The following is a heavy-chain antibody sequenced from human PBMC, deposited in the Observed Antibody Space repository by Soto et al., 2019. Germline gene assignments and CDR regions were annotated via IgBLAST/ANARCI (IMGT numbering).Heavy chain of an antibody. CDR2: ISYDGSNK. V-gene: IGHV3-30-3*01. CDR1: GFTFSSYA. Sequence: PGGSLRLSCAASGFTFSSYAMRWVRQAPGKGLEWVAVISYDGSNKYYADSVKGRFTISRDNSKNTLYLQMNSLRAEDTAVYYCARAQGSGWYHWFDPWGQGTLVPVSS. CDR3: ARAQGSGWYHWFDP. D-gene: IGHD6-19*01. J-gene: IGHJ5*02.